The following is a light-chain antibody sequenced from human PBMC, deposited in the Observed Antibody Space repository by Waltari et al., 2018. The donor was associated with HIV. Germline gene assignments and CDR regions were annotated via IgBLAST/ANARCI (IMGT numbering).Light chain of an antibody. Sequence: EIVLTQSPATLSLSPGERATLSCRASQSVSSFFAWYQQQPGQAPRLLIFDASNRGTGSPARFSGSGSGTNFTLTISSLEAEDFAVYYCQQRVNWPPLSFGGGTKVEIK. V-gene: IGKV3-11*01. CDR1: QSVSSF. CDR3: QQRVNWPPLS. J-gene: IGKJ4*01. CDR2: DAS.